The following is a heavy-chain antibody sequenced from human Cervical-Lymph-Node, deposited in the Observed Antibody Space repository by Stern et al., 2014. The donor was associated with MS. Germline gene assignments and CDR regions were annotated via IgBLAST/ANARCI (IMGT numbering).Heavy chain of an antibody. Sequence: QVQLVESGPGLVKPSPTLSLPCTVSGGSISSDNYYWTWIRPHPGKGLEWIGHIYYSGTTYYNPSLKSRVSITVDTSQNLFSLRLSSVTAADTAVYYCARDHFTTSLDVWGHGTTVTVS. D-gene: IGHD3-22*01. J-gene: IGHJ6*02. CDR3: ARDHFTTSLDV. CDR1: GGSISSDNYY. CDR2: IYYSGTT. V-gene: IGHV4-31*03.